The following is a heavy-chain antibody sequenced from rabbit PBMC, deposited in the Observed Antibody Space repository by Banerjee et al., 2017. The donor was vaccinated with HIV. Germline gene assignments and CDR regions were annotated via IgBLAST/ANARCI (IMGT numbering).Heavy chain of an antibody. D-gene: IGHD1-1*01. CDR3: ARDGISFVSSG. J-gene: IGHJ2*01. Sequence: VRQAPGKGPEWIACIYNGDDSSYYASWVNGRFTISRSTSLNTVTLQMTSLTAADTATYFCARDGISFVSSGWGPGTLVTVS. V-gene: IGHV1S47*01. CDR2: IYNGDDSS.